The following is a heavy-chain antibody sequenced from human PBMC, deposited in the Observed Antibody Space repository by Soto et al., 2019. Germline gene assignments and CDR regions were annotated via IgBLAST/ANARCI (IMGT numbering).Heavy chain of an antibody. V-gene: IGHV3-23*01. CDR2: ISGSGGRT. J-gene: IGHJ4*02. D-gene: IGHD3-10*01. Sequence: GGSLRLSCAASGFTFSSYAMSWVRQAPGKGLEWVSAISGSGGRTYYADSVKGRFTISRDNSKNTLYLQMNSLRAEDTAVYYCAKDGRLWFGEFDYWGQGTLVTVSS. CDR1: GFTFSSYA. CDR3: AKDGRLWFGEFDY.